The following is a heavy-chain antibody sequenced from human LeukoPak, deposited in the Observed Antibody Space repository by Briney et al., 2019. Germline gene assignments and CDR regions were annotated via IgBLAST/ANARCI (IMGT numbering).Heavy chain of an antibody. D-gene: IGHD3-22*01. V-gene: IGHV3-11*04. Sequence: PGGSLRLSCAASGFTFSDYYMSWIRQAPGKGLEWVSYISSSGSTIYYADSVKGRFTISRDNTKNSLYLQMNSLRAEDTAVYYCARGAYDSSGYYPQDYWGQGTLVTVSS. CDR2: ISSSGSTI. CDR3: ARGAYDSSGYYPQDY. J-gene: IGHJ4*02. CDR1: GFTFSDYY.